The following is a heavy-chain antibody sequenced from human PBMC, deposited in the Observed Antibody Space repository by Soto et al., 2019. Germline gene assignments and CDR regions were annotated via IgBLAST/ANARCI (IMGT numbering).Heavy chain of an antibody. CDR1: GFTFSSVS. J-gene: IGHJ4*02. Sequence: GGSLRLSCAVSGFTFSSVSMNWVRQAPGKGLEWISYISRSSRYIHYADSVKGRFTISRDNAKNSLYLQMNSLRAEDTAIYYCARDLDSPTFFAHRGQGTLVTVSS. CDR3: ARDLDSPTFFAH. CDR2: ISRSSRYI. V-gene: IGHV3-21*05. D-gene: IGHD3-22*01.